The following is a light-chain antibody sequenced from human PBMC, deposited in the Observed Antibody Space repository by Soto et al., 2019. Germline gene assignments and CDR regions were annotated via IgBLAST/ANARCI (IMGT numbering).Light chain of an antibody. CDR3: SSYTSTNTYV. Sequence: QSALTQPASVSGSPGQSITIACTGTSTDVGGYNFVSWYQQHPMKAPRLIIYEVTKRPSGVSARFSGSKSANTASLTISGLQAGDEADYYCSSYTSTNTYVFGTGTKVTV. J-gene: IGLJ1*01. CDR1: STDVGGYNF. CDR2: EVT. V-gene: IGLV2-14*01.